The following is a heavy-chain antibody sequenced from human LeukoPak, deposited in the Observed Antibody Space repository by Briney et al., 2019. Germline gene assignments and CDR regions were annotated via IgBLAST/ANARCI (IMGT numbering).Heavy chain of an antibody. CDR2: ITPIFGTA. CDR3: ARGPYYYDSSGYYFDY. Sequence: ASVKVSCKASGGTFSSYAISWVRQAPGQGLEWMGGITPIFGTANYAQKFQGRVTITTDESTSTAYMELSSLRSEDTAVYYCARGPYYYDSSGYYFDYWGQGTLVTVSS. V-gene: IGHV1-69*05. J-gene: IGHJ4*02. CDR1: GGTFSSYA. D-gene: IGHD3-22*01.